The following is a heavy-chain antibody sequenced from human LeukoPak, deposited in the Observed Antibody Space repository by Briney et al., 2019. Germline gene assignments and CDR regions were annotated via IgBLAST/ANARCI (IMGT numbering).Heavy chain of an antibody. CDR3: ARAASSVDYSGSYSPFDY. CDR1: GGSFSDNF. V-gene: IGHV4-34*01. Sequence: PSETLSLTCAVYGGSFSDNFWSWIRQPPGKGLEWIGEINHSGSTNYNPSLKTRLTISVDTSKNQFSLELSSVTAADTAVYYCARAASSVDYSGSYSPFDYWGQGTLVTVSS. J-gene: IGHJ4*02. CDR2: INHSGST. D-gene: IGHD1-26*01.